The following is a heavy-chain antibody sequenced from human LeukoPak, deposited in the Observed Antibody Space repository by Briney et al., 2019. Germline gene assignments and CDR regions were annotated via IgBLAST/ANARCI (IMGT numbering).Heavy chain of an antibody. CDR1: GFTFRSYG. CDR3: TTDSQRWNYDSSGYYYAYDY. V-gene: IGHV3-30*02. Sequence: GGSLRLSCAASGFTFRSYGMHWVRQAPGKGLEWVAFIRYDGSNKYYADSVKGRFTISRDNSKNTLYLQMNSLKTEDTAVYYCTTDSQRWNYDSSGYYYAYDYWGQGTLVTVSS. CDR2: IRYDGSNK. D-gene: IGHD3-22*01. J-gene: IGHJ4*02.